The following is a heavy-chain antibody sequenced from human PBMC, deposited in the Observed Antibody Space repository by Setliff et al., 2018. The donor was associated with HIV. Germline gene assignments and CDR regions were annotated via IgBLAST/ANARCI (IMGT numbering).Heavy chain of an antibody. V-gene: IGHV1-3*01. Sequence: ASVKVSCKASGYSFTRYYMHWVRQAPGQGLEWMGWINAGNGNTKYSQKFQGRVTITRDTSASTAYMELSSLRSDDTAVYYCARDRLAVAGTADYWGQGTLVTVSS. J-gene: IGHJ4*02. D-gene: IGHD6-19*01. CDR2: INAGNGNT. CDR1: GYSFTRYY. CDR3: ARDRLAVAGTADY.